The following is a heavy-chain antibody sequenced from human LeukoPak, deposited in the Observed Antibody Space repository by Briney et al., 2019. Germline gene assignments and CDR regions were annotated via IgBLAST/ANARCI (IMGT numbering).Heavy chain of an antibody. Sequence: GGSLRLSCAASGFTFSSYWMSWVRQAPGKGLEWVANIKQDGSEKYYVDSVKGRFTISRDNAKNSLYLQMNSLRAEDTAVYYCARECQDAYYYYYMDVWGKGTTVTVSS. CDR3: ARECQDAYYYYYMDV. J-gene: IGHJ6*03. CDR2: IKQDGSEK. CDR1: GFTFSSYW. V-gene: IGHV3-7*01.